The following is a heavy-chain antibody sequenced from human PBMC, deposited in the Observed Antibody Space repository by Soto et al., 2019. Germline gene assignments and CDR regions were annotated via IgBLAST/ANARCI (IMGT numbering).Heavy chain of an antibody. Sequence: LRLCCASCGFTVSSNYMSWVRQAPGKGLEWVSVIYSGGSTYYADSVKGRFTISRDNSKNTLYLQMNSLRAEDTAVYYCARDRSTIYAFDIWGQGTMVTVSS. D-gene: IGHD3-3*01. V-gene: IGHV3-66*01. CDR3: ARDRSTIYAFDI. CDR1: GFTVSSNY. J-gene: IGHJ3*02. CDR2: IYSGGST.